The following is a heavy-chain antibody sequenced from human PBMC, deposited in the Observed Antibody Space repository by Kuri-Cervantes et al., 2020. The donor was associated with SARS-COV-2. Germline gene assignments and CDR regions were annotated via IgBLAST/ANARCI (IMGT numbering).Heavy chain of an antibody. J-gene: IGHJ4*02. Sequence: SETLSLTCAMYGESASGYFWSWFRQPPGKGLEWIGEVSQSGSADYNPSLKSPVTMTLDTSMKHFSLNLSYVTAADTAVYYCARRGLKARQYFDSWGQGTLVTVSS. CDR1: GESASGYF. CDR2: VSQSGSA. D-gene: IGHD3-10*01. CDR3: ARRGLKARQYFDS. V-gene: IGHV4-34*01.